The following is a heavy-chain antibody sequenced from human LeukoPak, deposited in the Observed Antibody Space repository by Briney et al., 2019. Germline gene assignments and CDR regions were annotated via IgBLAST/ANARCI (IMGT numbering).Heavy chain of an antibody. D-gene: IGHD5-18*01. CDR2: INAGNGNT. CDR3: ARVGYSYGYTYLDY. V-gene: IGHV1-3*01. CDR1: GYTFTSYA. Sequence: GASVKVSCKASGYTFTSYAMHWVRQAPGQRLEWMGWINAGNGNTKYSQKFQGRVTITRDTSASTAYMELSGLRSEDTAVYYCARVGYSYGYTYLDYWGQGTLVTVSS. J-gene: IGHJ4*02.